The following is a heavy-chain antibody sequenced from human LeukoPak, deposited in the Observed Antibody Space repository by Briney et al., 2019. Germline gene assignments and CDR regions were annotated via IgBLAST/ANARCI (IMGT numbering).Heavy chain of an antibody. CDR3: ARGGNIVLMVYASGPLDV. CDR1: GGTFSSYA. D-gene: IGHD2-8*01. V-gene: IGHV1-69*05. CDR2: IIPIFGTA. J-gene: IGHJ6*04. Sequence: SVKVSCKASGGTFSSYAISWVRQAPGQGLEWMGGIIPIFGTANYAQKFQGRVTITTDESTSTAYMELSSLRSEDTAVYYCARGGNIVLMVYASGPLDVWGKGTTVTVSS.